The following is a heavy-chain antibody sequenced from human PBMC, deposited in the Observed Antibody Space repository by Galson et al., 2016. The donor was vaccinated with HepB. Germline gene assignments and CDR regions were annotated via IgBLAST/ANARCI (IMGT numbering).Heavy chain of an antibody. D-gene: IGHD2-15*01. CDR3: VRILCSGHCDNADWNFDL. Sequence: SLRLSCAASGFTFSNYDMHWVRQSMGKGLVWVSRINSDDTMTSYADSVKGRFTISRDNAKDTLYLQMNSLGAEDTAVYYCVRILCSGHCDNADWNFDLWGRGTLVAVSS. J-gene: IGHJ2*01. CDR1: GFTFSNYD. V-gene: IGHV3-74*01. CDR2: INSDDTMT.